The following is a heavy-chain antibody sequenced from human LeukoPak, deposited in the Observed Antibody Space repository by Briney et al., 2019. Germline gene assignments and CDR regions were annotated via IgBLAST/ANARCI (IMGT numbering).Heavy chain of an antibody. Sequence: ASVKVSCKASGYTFTSYGISWVRQAPGQGLEWMGWISAYNSNTNYAQKLQGRVTMTTDTSTSTAYMELRSLRSDDTAVYYCARVSPRELSYNFDPWGQGTLVTVSS. CDR3: ARVSPRELSYNFDP. CDR2: ISAYNSNT. CDR1: GYTFTSYG. J-gene: IGHJ5*02. D-gene: IGHD3-16*02. V-gene: IGHV1-18*01.